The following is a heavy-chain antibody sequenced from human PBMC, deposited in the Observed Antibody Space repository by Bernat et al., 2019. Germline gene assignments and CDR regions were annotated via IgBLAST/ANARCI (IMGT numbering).Heavy chain of an antibody. J-gene: IGHJ4*02. CDR3: ARLSSGSYPSPSYN. CDR1: GFTFSNYG. Sequence: QVQLVESGGGVVQPGRSLRLSCAASGFTFSNYGMHWVRQAPGKGLEWVAIIWYDGSNKYYIDSVKGRFTISRDNSKSTVYLQMNSLRAEDTAVYYCARLSSGSYPSPSYNWGQGTLVTVSS. V-gene: IGHV3-33*01. CDR2: IWYDGSNK. D-gene: IGHD3-10*01.